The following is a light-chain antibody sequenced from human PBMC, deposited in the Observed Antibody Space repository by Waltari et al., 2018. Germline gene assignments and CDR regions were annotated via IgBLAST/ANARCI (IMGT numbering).Light chain of an antibody. J-gene: IGLJ2*01. CDR2: ANN. Sequence: QSVLTQPPSTSGTPGQRVTISCSGSSSNIGSNTVNWYQQLPGTAPKLPIYANNQRPSGVPDRFSGSRSGTSASLASSGLQSEDEAGYHCAAWDDSLNGVVFGGGTKVTVL. CDR1: SSNIGSNT. V-gene: IGLV1-44*01. CDR3: AAWDDSLNGVV.